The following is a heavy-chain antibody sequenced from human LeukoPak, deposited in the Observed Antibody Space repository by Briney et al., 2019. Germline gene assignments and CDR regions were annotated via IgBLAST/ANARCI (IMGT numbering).Heavy chain of an antibody. CDR3: AKDSVARNGIYDAFDI. D-gene: IGHD6-19*01. V-gene: IGHV3-48*03. J-gene: IGHJ3*02. CDR2: ISASGTIT. Sequence: GGSLRLSCAASGFTFSSYEMNWVRQAPGKGLEWISYISASGTITHYADSVEGRFTISRDNSKNILYLQMDGLRAEDAAVYFCAKDSVARNGIYDAFDIWGQGTTVTVSS. CDR1: GFTFSSYE.